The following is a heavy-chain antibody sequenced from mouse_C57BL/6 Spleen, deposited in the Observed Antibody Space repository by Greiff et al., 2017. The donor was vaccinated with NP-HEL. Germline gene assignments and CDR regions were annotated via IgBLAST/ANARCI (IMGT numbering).Heavy chain of an antibody. J-gene: IGHJ3*01. CDR2: ISSGSSTI. CDR1: GFTFSDYG. V-gene: IGHV5-17*01. Sequence: EVKLVESGGGLVKPGGSLKLSCAASGFTFSDYGMHWVRQAPEKGLEWVAYISSGSSTIYYADTVKGRFTISRDNAKNTLFLQMTSLRSEDTAMYYCARPLLYGSSSWFAYWGQGTLVTVSA. D-gene: IGHD1-1*01. CDR3: ARPLLYGSSSWFAY.